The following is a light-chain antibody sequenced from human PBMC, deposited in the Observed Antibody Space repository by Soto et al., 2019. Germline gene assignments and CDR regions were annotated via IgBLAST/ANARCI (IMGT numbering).Light chain of an antibody. CDR2: GAS. CDR3: QQYESSPVT. J-gene: IGKJ4*01. Sequence: NVLTQSPGTLALSPGDRASRSCRASQSVSNNYLAWHQQRPGHAPRRLIFGASNRATGVPDRCTGSASETDFTLTISRLQPEDCALYFCQQYESSPVTFGGGTKVDIK. CDR1: QSVSNNY. V-gene: IGKV3-20*01.